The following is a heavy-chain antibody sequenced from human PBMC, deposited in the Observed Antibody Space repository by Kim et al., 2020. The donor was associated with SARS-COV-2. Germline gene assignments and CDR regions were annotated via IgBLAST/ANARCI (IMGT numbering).Heavy chain of an antibody. CDR3: AKRLASSALDV. Sequence: TFYAAPVKGRFTISRDNSQNMVYLQMNSLRAEDTAIYYCAKRLASSALDVWGQGTTVTVSS. CDR2: T. D-gene: IGHD6-6*01. J-gene: IGHJ6*02. V-gene: IGHV3-23*01.